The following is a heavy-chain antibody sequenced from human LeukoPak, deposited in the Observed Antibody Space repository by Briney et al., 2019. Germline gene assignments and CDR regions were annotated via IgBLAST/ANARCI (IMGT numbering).Heavy chain of an antibody. V-gene: IGHV1-46*01. CDR1: VYTFTSYY. CDR2: INPIGGNT. Sequence: ASVKVSYEACVYTFTSYYMHCVRQAPGQGLEWMGVINPIGGNTRYAQKFQGRVTMTRDTSTSTVYMELSSLRSEDTAVYYCARGILPYYYDSSGYYYNWFDPWGQGTLVTVSS. CDR3: ARGILPYYYDSSGYYYNWFDP. J-gene: IGHJ5*02. D-gene: IGHD3-22*01.